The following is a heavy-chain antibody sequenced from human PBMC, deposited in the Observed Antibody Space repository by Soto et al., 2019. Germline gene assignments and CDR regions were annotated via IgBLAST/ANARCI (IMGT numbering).Heavy chain of an antibody. V-gene: IGHV3-23*01. J-gene: IGHJ4*02. CDR1: GFTFSSYA. Sequence: EVQPLESGGGLVQPGGSLRLSCAASGFTFSSYAMSWVRQAPGKGLEWISALSGSGGSTYYADSVKGRFTSSRDNSKNTLYLQMNSLRAEDTAVYYCAKIVNTMVRGGVNYWGQGTLVTVSS. D-gene: IGHD3-10*01. CDR2: LSGSGGST. CDR3: AKIVNTMVRGGVNY.